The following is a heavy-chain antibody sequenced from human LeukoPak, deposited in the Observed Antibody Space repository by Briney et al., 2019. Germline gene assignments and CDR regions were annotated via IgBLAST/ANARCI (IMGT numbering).Heavy chain of an antibody. CDR3: ARGGWYPESFQH. Sequence: KASETLSLTCTVSGGSISSYYWNWIRQPPGKGLEWIGYIYYSGSTNYNPSLKSRVTISVDTSQNQFSLKLSSVTAADTAVYYCARGGWYPESFQHWGQGALVTVSS. J-gene: IGHJ1*01. CDR1: GGSISSYY. D-gene: IGHD6-19*01. V-gene: IGHV4-59*01. CDR2: IYYSGST.